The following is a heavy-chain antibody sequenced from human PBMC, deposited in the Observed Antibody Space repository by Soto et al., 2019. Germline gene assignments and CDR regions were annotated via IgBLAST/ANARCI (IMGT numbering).Heavy chain of an antibody. V-gene: IGHV4-39*01. CDR3: ARTPYYVWGSYRSIHFDY. D-gene: IGHD3-16*02. Sequence: PSETLSLTCTVSGGSISSSSYYWGWIRQPPGKGLKWIGSIYYSGSTYYNPSLKSRVTISVDTSKNQFSLKLSSVTAADTAVYYCARTPYYVWGSYRSIHFDYWGQGTLVTVSS. CDR2: IYYSGST. CDR1: GGSISSSSYY. J-gene: IGHJ4*02.